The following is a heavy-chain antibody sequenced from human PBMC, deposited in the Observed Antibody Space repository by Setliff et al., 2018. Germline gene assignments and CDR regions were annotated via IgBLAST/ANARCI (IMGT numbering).Heavy chain of an antibody. D-gene: IGHD3-10*01. CDR2: IYYSGST. CDR3: ARHKSNGSGSRSRGYNYYYYYMDV. V-gene: IGHV4-39*01. Sequence: SETLSLTCRVSGGSISSGNYYWGLIRQPPGKGLEWVATIYYSGSTYSNPSLKSRLIISVDAPDNQFSVKLSSVTAADTAVYYCARHKSNGSGSRSRGYNYYYYYMDVWGKGTTVTVSS. CDR1: GGSISSGNYY. J-gene: IGHJ6*03.